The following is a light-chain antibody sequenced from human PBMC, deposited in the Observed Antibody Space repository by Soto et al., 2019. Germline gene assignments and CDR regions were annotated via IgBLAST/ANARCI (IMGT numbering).Light chain of an antibody. CDR2: AAS. J-gene: IGKJ2*01. CDR1: QSISSY. Sequence: DIQMTQSPSSLSASVGDRVTITCRASQSISSYLNWYQQKPGKVPKLLIYAASSLQSGVPSGFSGSGSGTDFTLTISSLQPEDFATYYCQQSYSTPYTFGQWTKLEIK. V-gene: IGKV1-39*01. CDR3: QQSYSTPYT.